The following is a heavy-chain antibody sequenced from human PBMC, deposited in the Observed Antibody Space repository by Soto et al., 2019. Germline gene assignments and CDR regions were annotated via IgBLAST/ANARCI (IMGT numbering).Heavy chain of an antibody. CDR3: ARGRDQYCSGGSCYRSTDAFDI. J-gene: IGHJ3*02. V-gene: IGHV4-34*01. D-gene: IGHD2-15*01. Sequence: SETLSLTCAVYGGSFSGYYWSWIRQPPGKGLEWIGEINHSGSTNYNPSLKSRVTISVDTSKNQFSLKLSSVTAADTAVYYCARGRDQYCSGGSCYRSTDAFDIWGQGTMVTVS. CDR1: GGSFSGYY. CDR2: INHSGST.